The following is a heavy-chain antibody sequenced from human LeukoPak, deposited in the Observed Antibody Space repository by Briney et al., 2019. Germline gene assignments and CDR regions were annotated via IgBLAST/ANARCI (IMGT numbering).Heavy chain of an antibody. D-gene: IGHD2-15*01. Sequence: GGSLRLSCAASGFTFSSYAMSWVRQAPGKGLEWVSAISGSGGSTYYADSVKGRFTISRDNSKNTLYLQMNSLRAEDTAVYYCAKVYCSGGSCYSPPYDYWGQGTLVTVSS. J-gene: IGHJ4*02. V-gene: IGHV3-23*01. CDR2: ISGSGGST. CDR1: GFTFSSYA. CDR3: AKVYCSGGSCYSPPYDY.